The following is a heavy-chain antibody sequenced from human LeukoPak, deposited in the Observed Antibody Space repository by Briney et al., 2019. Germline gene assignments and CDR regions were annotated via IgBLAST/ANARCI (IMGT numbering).Heavy chain of an antibody. CDR2: IYHRGHT. D-gene: IGHD1-26*01. J-gene: IGHJ4*02. CDR1: GYFISIGYY. CDR3: AKIKTGSSADPFDN. Sequence: SETLSLTCALSGYFISIGYYWGSIRQPPGWGLDWIVIIYHRGHTYYNPSLTSRLTLSMHTSKNQISLSIPSVSAADPAVYYCAKIKTGSSADPFDNSGQGTLVTASS. V-gene: IGHV4-38-2*01.